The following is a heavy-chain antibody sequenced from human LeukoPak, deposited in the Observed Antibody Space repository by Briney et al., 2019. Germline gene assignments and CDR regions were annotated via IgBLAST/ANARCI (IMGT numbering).Heavy chain of an antibody. V-gene: IGHV4-38-2*02. CDR2: IYHSGST. CDR3: ARVGATKYFDY. J-gene: IGHJ4*02. CDR1: GYSISSGYY. D-gene: IGHD1-26*01. Sequence: SETLSLTCTVPGYSISSGYYWGWIRQPPGKGLEWIGSIYHSGSTYYNPSLKSRVTISVDTSKNQFSLKLSSVTAADTAVYYCARVGATKYFDYWGQGTLVTVSS.